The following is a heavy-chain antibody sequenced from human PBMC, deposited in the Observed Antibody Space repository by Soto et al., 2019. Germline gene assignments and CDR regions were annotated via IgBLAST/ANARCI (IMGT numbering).Heavy chain of an antibody. CDR1: GGTFSSYT. J-gene: IGHJ4*02. CDR2: ITPILGIA. D-gene: IGHD3-9*01. V-gene: IGHV1-69*04. Sequence: SVKVSCKASGGTFSSYTISWVRQAPGQGLEWMGRITPILGIANYAQKFQGRVTITADKSTSTAYMELSSLRSEDTAVYYCAREERVLTGYYIDYWGQGTLVTVSS. CDR3: AREERVLTGYYIDY.